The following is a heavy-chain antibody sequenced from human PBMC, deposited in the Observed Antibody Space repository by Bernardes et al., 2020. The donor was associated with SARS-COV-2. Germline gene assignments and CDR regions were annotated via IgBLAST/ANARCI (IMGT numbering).Heavy chain of an antibody. CDR1: GGSFSGYY. D-gene: IGHD3-10*01. J-gene: IGHJ6*02. CDR3: ARGRGDYYGSGSYSMDV. Sequence: SETLSLTCAVYGGSFSGYYWSWIRQPPGKGLEWIGEINHSGSTNYNPSLKSRVTISVDTSKNQFSLKLSSVTAADTAVYYCARGRGDYYGSGSYSMDVWGQGTTVTVSS. V-gene: IGHV4-34*01. CDR2: INHSGST.